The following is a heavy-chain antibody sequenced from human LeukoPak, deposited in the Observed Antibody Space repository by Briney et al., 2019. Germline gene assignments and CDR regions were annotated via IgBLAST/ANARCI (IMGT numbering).Heavy chain of an antibody. D-gene: IGHD5-24*01. Sequence: SETLSLTCTVTGGSISSSRYYWVWIRQPPGKGLEWIGSIYYSGSTYYNPSLKSRVTISVDTSKNQFSLKLSSVTAADTAVYYCARPHVGMATIMGDDYYYGMDVWGQGTTVTVSS. CDR1: GGSISSSRYY. CDR2: IYYSGST. V-gene: IGHV4-39*01. J-gene: IGHJ6*02. CDR3: ARPHVGMATIMGDDYYYGMDV.